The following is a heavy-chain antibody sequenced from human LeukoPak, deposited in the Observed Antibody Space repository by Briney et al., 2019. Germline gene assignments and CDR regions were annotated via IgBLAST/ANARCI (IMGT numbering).Heavy chain of an antibody. Sequence: KPSETLSLTCAVSGGSISSSNWWSWVRQPPGKGLEWIGEIYHSGSTNYNPSLKSRFTKSVDRSKNQFSLKLRFVTAVDTAVYYCARGCRVGIAAANWFDPWGQGTLVTVSS. D-gene: IGHD6-25*01. J-gene: IGHJ5*02. CDR2: IYHSGST. CDR1: GGSISSSNW. V-gene: IGHV4-4*02. CDR3: ARGCRVGIAAANWFDP.